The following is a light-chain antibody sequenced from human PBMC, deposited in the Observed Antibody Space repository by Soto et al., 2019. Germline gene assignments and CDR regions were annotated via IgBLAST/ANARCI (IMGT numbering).Light chain of an antibody. CDR3: CSYAGSYVLV. Sequence: QSVLTQPRSVSGSPGQSVTISCTGTSSDVGGYNYVSWYQQHPGKAPKLIIYDVTKRPSGVPDRFSGSKSGKTASLTISGLQAEDDSDYHCCSYAGSYVLVFGGGTKLTVL. V-gene: IGLV2-11*01. J-gene: IGLJ2*01. CDR2: DVT. CDR1: SSDVGGYNY.